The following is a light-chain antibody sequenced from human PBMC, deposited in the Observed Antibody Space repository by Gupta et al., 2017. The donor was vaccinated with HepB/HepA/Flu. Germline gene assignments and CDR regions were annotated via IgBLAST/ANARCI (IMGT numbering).Light chain of an antibody. J-gene: IGKJ2*01. CDR3: QQYSDSQYT. Sequence: EIVLTQSPGTLSLSPGERATLSCRASQTISSDYLAWYQQKLGQAPRLLVYGASSRATGVPDRFVGSGSRTDFTLTITSLEPGDFVIYYCQQYSDSQYTFGQGTRLEIK. CDR1: QTISSDY. CDR2: GAS. V-gene: IGKV3-20*01.